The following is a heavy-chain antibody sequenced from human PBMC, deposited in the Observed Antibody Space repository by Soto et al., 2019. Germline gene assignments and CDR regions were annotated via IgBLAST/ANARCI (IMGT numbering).Heavy chain of an antibody. V-gene: IGHV1-69*13. D-gene: IGHD6-19*01. CDR3: ARDRKGRGWPHDAFDI. CDR1: GGTFSSYA. J-gene: IGHJ3*02. CDR2: IIPIFGTA. Sequence: SVKVSCKASGGTFSSYAISWVRQAPGQGLEWMGGIIPIFGTANYAQKFQGRVTITADESTSTAYMELSSLRSEDTAVYYCARDRKGRGWPHDAFDIWGQGTMVTVSS.